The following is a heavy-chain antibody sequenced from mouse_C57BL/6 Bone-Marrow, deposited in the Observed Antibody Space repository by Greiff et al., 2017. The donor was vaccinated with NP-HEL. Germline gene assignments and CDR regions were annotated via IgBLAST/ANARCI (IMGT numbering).Heavy chain of an antibody. CDR3: ARHSRYAMDY. Sequence: EVNVVESGGGLVQPGGSLKLSCAASGFTFSDYYMYWVRQTPEKRLEWVAYISPGGGSTYYPDTVKGRSTITTDNAKNALYLQLSRLKSEDTAMYYCARHSRYAMDYWGQGTSVTVSS. CDR1: GFTFSDYY. J-gene: IGHJ4*01. V-gene: IGHV5-12*01. CDR2: ISPGGGST.